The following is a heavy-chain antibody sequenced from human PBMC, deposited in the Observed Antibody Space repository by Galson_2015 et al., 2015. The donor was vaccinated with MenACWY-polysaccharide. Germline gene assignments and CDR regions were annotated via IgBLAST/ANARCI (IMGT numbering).Heavy chain of an antibody. J-gene: IGHJ4*02. D-gene: IGHD3-10*01. CDR1: GGSISSSSYY. CDR2: IYYSGST. Sequence: SETLSLTCTVSGGSISSSSYYWGWIRQPPGKGLEWIGSIYYSGSTYYNPSLKSRVTISVDTSKNQFSLKLSSVTAADTAVYYCTYGSGRMFDYWGQGTLVTVSS. CDR3: TYGSGRMFDY. V-gene: IGHV4-39*01.